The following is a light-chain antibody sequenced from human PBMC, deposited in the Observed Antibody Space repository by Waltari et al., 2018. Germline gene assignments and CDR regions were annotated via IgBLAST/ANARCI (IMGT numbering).Light chain of an antibody. CDR2: DVS. V-gene: IGLV2-14*03. J-gene: IGLJ3*02. CDR1: TSDIGGYNY. Sequence: QSALTQPASVSGSPGQSINISGTGTTSDIGGYNYVSWYQQHPGKAPKLMIFDVSNRPSGVSNRFSGSKSGNTASLTISGLQAEDEADYYCSSYTSSSTLVFGGGTKLTVL. CDR3: SSYTSSSTLV.